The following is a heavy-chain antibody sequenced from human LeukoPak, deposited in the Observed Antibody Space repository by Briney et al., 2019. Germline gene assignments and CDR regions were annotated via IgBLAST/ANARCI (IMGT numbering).Heavy chain of an antibody. Sequence: SGTLSLTCAVSGGSISSSNWWSWVRQPPGKGLEWIGEIYHSGSTNYNPSLKSRVTISEDTSKNQFSLKLSSVTAADTAVYYCASGIVATDSFDYWGQGTLVTVSS. D-gene: IGHD5-12*01. CDR1: GGSISSSNW. V-gene: IGHV4-4*02. CDR2: IYHSGST. J-gene: IGHJ4*02. CDR3: ASGIVATDSFDY.